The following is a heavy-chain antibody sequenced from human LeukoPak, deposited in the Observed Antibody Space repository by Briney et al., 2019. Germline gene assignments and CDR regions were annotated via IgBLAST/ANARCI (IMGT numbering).Heavy chain of an antibody. CDR3: ARYPDSSGYYYIGY. CDR2: IYYSGST. D-gene: IGHD3-22*01. J-gene: IGHJ4*02. V-gene: IGHV4-39*07. CDR1: GGSISSSSYY. Sequence: SETLSLTCTVSGGSISSSSYYWGWIRQPPGKGLEWIGSIYYSGSTYYNPSLKSRVTISVDTSKNQFSLKLSPVTAADTAVYYCARYPDSSGYYYIGYWGQGTLVTVSS.